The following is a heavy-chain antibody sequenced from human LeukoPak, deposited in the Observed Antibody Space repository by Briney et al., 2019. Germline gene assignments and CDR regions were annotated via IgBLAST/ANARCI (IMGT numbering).Heavy chain of an antibody. CDR2: IQPKSGGT. J-gene: IGHJ4*02. CDR3: VNGGVYYEDISGDY. D-gene: IGHD3-22*01. CDR1: GYTFTDYY. V-gene: IGHV1-2*06. Sequence: ASVKVSCKASGYTFTDYYMHWVRQAPGQGLEWLGRIQPKSGGTTYAQKFQGRVTMTRDTSITTAYMELSSLRSDDTAVYYCVNGGVYYEDISGDYWGQGTLVTVSS.